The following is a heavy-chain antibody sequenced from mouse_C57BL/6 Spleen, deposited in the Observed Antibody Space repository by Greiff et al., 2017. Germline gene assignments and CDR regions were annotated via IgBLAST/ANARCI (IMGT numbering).Heavy chain of an antibody. CDR2: INPNNGGT. D-gene: IGHD2-2*01. CDR1: GYTFTDYY. J-gene: IGHJ2*01. CDR3: ARGLWLRRGYFDY. V-gene: IGHV1-26*01. Sequence: EVQLQQSGPELVKPGASVKISCKASGYTFTDYYMNWVKQSHGKSLEWIGDINPNNGGTSYNQKFKGKATLTVDKSSSTAYLELRSLTSEDSAVYYGARGLWLRRGYFDYWGQGTTLTVSS.